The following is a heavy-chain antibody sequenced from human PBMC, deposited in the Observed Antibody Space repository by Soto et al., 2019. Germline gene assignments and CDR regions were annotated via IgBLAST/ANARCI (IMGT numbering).Heavy chain of an antibody. CDR3: ASTLRWGYYFDY. CDR2: IYYSGST. V-gene: IGHV4-59*01. J-gene: IGHJ4*02. D-gene: IGHD2-21*01. Sequence: SETLSLTCTVSGGSISSYYWSWIRQPPGKGLEWIGYIYYSGSTNYNPSLKSRVTISVDTSKNQFSLKLSSVTAADTVVYYCASTLRWGYYFDYWGQGTLVTVSS. CDR1: GGSISSYY.